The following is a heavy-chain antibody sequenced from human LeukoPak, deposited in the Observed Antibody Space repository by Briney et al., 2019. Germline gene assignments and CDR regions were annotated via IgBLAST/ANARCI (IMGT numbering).Heavy chain of an antibody. J-gene: IGHJ4*02. Sequence: GGSLRLSCAVSGFNFRDHWMDWIRQAPGKGLEWVGHIKNDGSETYYLDSLKGRFSISRDNTNNALYLQMNSLRVEDTAVYYCAKNNGWFHLAQWGQGALVTVSS. V-gene: IGHV3-7*03. CDR2: IKNDGSET. CDR1: GFNFRDHW. CDR3: AKNNGWFHLAQ. D-gene: IGHD6-19*01.